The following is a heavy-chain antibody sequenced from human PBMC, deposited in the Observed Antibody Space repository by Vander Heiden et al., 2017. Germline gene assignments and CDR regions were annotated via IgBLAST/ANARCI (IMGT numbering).Heavy chain of an antibody. V-gene: IGHV4-34*01. Sequence: QVQLPQWGAGLLKPSETLSLTCAVYAGSFSGYYWSWIRQPPGKGLEWMGEINHSGSTNYNPSLKSRVTISVDTSKNQFSLKLSSVTAADTAVYYCARGRGIVLGPQYYFDYWGQGTLVTVSS. D-gene: IGHD2-8*01. CDR3: ARGRGIVLGPQYYFDY. J-gene: IGHJ4*02. CDR2: INHSGST. CDR1: AGSFSGYY.